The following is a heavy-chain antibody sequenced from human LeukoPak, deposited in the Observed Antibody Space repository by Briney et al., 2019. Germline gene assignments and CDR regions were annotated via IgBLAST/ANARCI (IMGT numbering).Heavy chain of an antibody. D-gene: IGHD3-22*01. CDR1: GHTFSIYN. CDR2: INTNTGNP. Sequence: ASVKVSCKASGHTFSIYNMHWVRQAPGQGLEWMGWINTNTGNPTYAQGFTGRFVFSLDTSVSTAYLQISSLKAEDTAVYYCAITPYYYDSSGYHDYWGQGTLVTVSS. CDR3: AITPYYYDSSGYHDY. V-gene: IGHV7-4-1*02. J-gene: IGHJ4*02.